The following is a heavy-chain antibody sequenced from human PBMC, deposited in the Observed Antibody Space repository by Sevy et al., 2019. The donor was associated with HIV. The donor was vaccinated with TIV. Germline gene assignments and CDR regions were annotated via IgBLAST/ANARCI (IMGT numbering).Heavy chain of an antibody. J-gene: IGHJ4*01. V-gene: IGHV3-7*01. CDR3: TXXSXXTXXXY. CDR1: GFTXSXSW. CDR2: INPGGTEE. Sequence: GGSLRLSCVASGFTXSXSWMNWVRQAPGKGLEWVANINPGGTEEFYVDSVKGRFIISRDNAKNSLFLQMNSLRAEDTAVYYCTXXSXXTXXXYWGXXTLVTVSS.